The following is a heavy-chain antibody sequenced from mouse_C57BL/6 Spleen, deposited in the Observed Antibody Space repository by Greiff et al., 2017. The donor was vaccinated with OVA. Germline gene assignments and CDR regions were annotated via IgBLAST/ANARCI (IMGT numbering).Heavy chain of an antibody. Sequence: EVKLVESGAELVKPGASVKLSCTASGFNIKDYYMHWVKQRTEQGLEWIGRIDPEDGDTKYAPKFQGKATITADTSSNTAYLQLSSLTSEDTAVYYCAVHYSSSSPLGYWGQGTTLTVSS. CDR2: IDPEDGDT. D-gene: IGHD1-1*01. CDR3: AVHYSSSSPLGY. CDR1: GFNIKDYY. J-gene: IGHJ2*01. V-gene: IGHV14-2*01.